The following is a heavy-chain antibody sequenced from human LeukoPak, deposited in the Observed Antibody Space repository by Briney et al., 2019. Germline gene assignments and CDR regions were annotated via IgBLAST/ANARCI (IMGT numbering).Heavy chain of an antibody. CDR1: GFTFSTYA. CDR2: IGGAGVKT. D-gene: IGHD3-9*01. Sequence: GGSLRLSCAASGFTFSTYAISWVRQAPGKGLEWVSAIGGAGVKTYFADSVKGRFTISRDNSKNTLYLQMNSLRVEDTAVYYCALGLVTDYWGQGTLVTVSS. J-gene: IGHJ4*02. CDR3: ALGLVTDY. V-gene: IGHV3-23*01.